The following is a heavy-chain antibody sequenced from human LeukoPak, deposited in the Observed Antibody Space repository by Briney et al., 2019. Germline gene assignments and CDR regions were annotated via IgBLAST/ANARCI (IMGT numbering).Heavy chain of an antibody. CDR1: GFTFSSYW. J-gene: IGHJ6*03. Sequence: PGGSLRLSCAASGFTFSSYWMSWVRQAPGKGLEWVANIKQDGSDKYYVDSVEGRFIISRDNVKNSLYLQMNSLRGEDTALYYCAKDANWNYAFYYMDVWGKGTTVTVSS. D-gene: IGHD1-7*01. CDR2: IKQDGSDK. CDR3: AKDANWNYAFYYMDV. V-gene: IGHV3-7*03.